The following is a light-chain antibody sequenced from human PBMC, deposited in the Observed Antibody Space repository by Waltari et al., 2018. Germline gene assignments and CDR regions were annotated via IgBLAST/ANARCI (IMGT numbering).Light chain of an antibody. CDR1: QSISTS. V-gene: IGKV1-39*01. J-gene: IGKJ2*01. Sequence: IEMTQSPSSLSASVGDRVTITCRASQSISTSLNWYQQIPGKAPKLLIYLASTFQSGVPSRFSGSGSGTDFSLTISSLQPEDFATYYCQQSYNTAYTFGQGTKVEIQ. CDR3: QQSYNTAYT. CDR2: LAS.